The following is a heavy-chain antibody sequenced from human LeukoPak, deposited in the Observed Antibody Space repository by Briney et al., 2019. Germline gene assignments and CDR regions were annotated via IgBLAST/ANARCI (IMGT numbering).Heavy chain of an antibody. V-gene: IGHV4-34*01. CDR1: GGSFSGYY. Sequence: SETLSLTCAVYGGSFSGYYWSWIRQPPGKGLEWIGEINHSGSTNYNPSLKSRVTISVDTSKNQFSLKLSSVTAADTAVYYCARGRRITMIVVVITVAANAFDIWGQGTMVTVSS. CDR2: INHSGST. CDR3: ARGRRITMIVVVITVAANAFDI. J-gene: IGHJ3*02. D-gene: IGHD3-22*01.